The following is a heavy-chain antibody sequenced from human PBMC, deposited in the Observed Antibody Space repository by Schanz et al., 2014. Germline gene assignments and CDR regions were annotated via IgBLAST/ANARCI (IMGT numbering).Heavy chain of an antibody. CDR3: AKDMNREATAPES. Sequence: EVQLVESGGGLVKSGGSLRLSCATSGFIFTSYSMHWVRQAPGKGLEWVSAINTADTTYYADSVKGRFTVSRDNSKNTVYLHMNSLRDEDTAVYYCAKDMNREATAPESWGQGTLVVVSS. CDR2: INTADTT. CDR1: GFIFTSYS. D-gene: IGHD5-12*01. V-gene: IGHV3-23*04. J-gene: IGHJ5*02.